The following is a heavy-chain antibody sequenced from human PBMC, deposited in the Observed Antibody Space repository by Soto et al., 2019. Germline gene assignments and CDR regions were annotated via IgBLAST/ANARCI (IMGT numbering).Heavy chain of an antibody. CDR2: ISGSSTST. J-gene: IGHJ4*02. V-gene: IGHV3-23*01. D-gene: IGHD3-10*01. Sequence: EVQLSGSGGGLVQPGGSLRLSCAASGFTFSSYAMSWVRQAPGKGLEWVSAISGSSTSTYYANSVKGRVTISRDNSKNTLYLQMNSLRAEDTAVYYCAKDPSSGFAMENYCDYWGQGTLVTVSS. CDR3: AKDPSSGFAMENYCDY. CDR1: GFTFSSYA.